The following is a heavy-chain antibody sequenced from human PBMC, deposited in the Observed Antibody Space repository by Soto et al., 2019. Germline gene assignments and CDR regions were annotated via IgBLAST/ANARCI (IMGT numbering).Heavy chain of an antibody. CDR3: ARPGPYSSGWVVFEY. D-gene: IGHD6-19*01. Sequence: GASVKVSCKASGYTFTSYAMYWVRQAPGQRLEWMGWINAGNGNTKYSQKFQGRVTITRDTSASTAYMELSSLRSEDTAVYYCARPGPYSSGWVVFEYWGQGTLVTVSS. V-gene: IGHV1-3*01. CDR2: INAGNGNT. J-gene: IGHJ4*02. CDR1: GYTFTSYA.